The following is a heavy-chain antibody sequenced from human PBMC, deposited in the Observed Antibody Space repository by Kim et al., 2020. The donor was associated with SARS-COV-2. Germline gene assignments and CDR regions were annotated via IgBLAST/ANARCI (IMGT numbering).Heavy chain of an antibody. J-gene: IGHJ4*02. D-gene: IGHD5-12*01. CDR3: ARGDGYNTFLFDY. Sequence: YTPSLTNRVTISKDKSKKHYSLKLSSVTADDTAVYYCARGDGYNTFLFDYWGQGTLATVSS. V-gene: IGHV4-61*03.